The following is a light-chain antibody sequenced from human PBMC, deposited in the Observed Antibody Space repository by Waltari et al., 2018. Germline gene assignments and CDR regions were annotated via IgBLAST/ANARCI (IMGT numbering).Light chain of an antibody. CDR2: QAN. CDR1: SGSLSTTSY. J-gene: IGLJ3*02. Sequence: QTVVTQEPSLSVSPGGTVPLTCALSSGSLSTTSYATWYQQTPGQAPRTLVYQANARSPGVPERFSGSILGNTAALTITGAQADDESDYYCALYMGSGIWVFGGGTRLTVL. V-gene: IGLV8-61*01. CDR3: ALYMGSGIWV.